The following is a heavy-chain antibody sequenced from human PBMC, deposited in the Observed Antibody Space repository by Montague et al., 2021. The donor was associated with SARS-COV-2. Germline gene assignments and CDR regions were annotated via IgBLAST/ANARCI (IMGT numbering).Heavy chain of an antibody. CDR3: ARSLDPSGTYYLHY. J-gene: IGHJ4*02. V-gene: IGHV4-59*01. Sequence: SETLSLTCSVCGDSIGGYYWSWLRQLPGKGLEWIGHIHYSGNNTYSPSFKSRVTISIDTPENQFSLKLGSVTAADTAVYYCARSLDPSGTYYLHYWGQGTLVTVSS. CDR1: GDSIGGYY. D-gene: IGHD3-10*01. CDR2: IHYSGNN.